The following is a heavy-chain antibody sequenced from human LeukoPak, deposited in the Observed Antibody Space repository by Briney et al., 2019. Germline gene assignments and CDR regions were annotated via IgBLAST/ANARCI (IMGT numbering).Heavy chain of an antibody. V-gene: IGHV1-8*01. CDR3: VGGSYYDYYYGMDV. CDR2: MNPNSGNT. Sequence: ASVKVSCKASGYTFTSYDTNWVRQATGQGLEWMGWMNPNSGNTGYAQKFQGRVTMTRNTSISTAYMELSSLRSEDTAVYYCVGGSYYDYYYGMDVWGQGTTVTVSS. D-gene: IGHD1-26*01. CDR1: GYTFTSYD. J-gene: IGHJ6*02.